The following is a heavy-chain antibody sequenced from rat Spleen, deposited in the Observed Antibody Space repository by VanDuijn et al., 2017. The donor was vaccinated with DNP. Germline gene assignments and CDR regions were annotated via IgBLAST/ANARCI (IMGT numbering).Heavy chain of an antibody. CDR3: ATGLQWPNWFAY. CDR2: ISPSGGST. J-gene: IGHJ3*01. CDR1: GFTFSNYG. D-gene: IGHD1-1*01. V-gene: IGHV5-19*01. Sequence: EVQLVESGGGLVQPGRSLKLSCAASGFTFSNYGMHWIRQAPTKGLEWVASISPSGGSTYYRDSVKGRFTISRDNAKSTLYLQMDSLRSEDTATYYCATGLQWPNWFAYWGQGTLVTVSS.